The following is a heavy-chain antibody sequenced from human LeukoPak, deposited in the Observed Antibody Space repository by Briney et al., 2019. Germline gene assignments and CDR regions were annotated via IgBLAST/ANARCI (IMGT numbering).Heavy chain of an antibody. Sequence: SETLSLTCTVSGGSISSSSYYWGWIRQPPGKGLEWIGSIYYSGSTYYNPSLKSRVTISVDTSKNQFSLKLSSVTAADTAVYYCARVDTAMVRYYYYMDVWGKGTTVTVSS. CDR3: ARVDTAMVRYYYYMDV. J-gene: IGHJ6*03. CDR1: GGSISSSSYY. CDR2: IYYSGST. V-gene: IGHV4-39*07. D-gene: IGHD5-18*01.